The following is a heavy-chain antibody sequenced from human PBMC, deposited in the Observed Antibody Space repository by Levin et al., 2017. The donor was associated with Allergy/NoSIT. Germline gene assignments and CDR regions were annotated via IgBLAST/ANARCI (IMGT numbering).Heavy chain of an antibody. D-gene: IGHD3-16*02. Sequence: GGSLRLSCTGSGFTFGDYAMSWVRQAPGKGLEWVGFIRNKAHGGTTEYAASVKGRLTISRDDSKSIAHLQMNSMKTEDTAVYFCARGGPPNYDYNWGSYRDGYFDYWGQGTLVTVSS. CDR2: IRNKAHGGTT. V-gene: IGHV3-49*04. CDR1: GFTFGDYA. CDR3: ARGGPPNYDYNWGSYRDGYFDY. J-gene: IGHJ4*02.